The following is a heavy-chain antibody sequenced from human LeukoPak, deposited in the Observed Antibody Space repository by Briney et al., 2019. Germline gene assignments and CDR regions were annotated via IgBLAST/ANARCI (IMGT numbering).Heavy chain of an antibody. Sequence: SVKVSCKASGGTFHSYIVTWVRQVPGQGLEWMGGIVPIIGTANYAQKFQGRVTITADDSTSTAYMELRSLRSEDTAIYYCARDQRPSCLGGICYSGDYWGQGTLVTVTS. D-gene: IGHD2-15*01. CDR2: IVPIIGTA. CDR1: GGTFHSYI. CDR3: ARDQRPSCLGGICYSGDY. V-gene: IGHV1-69*13. J-gene: IGHJ4*02.